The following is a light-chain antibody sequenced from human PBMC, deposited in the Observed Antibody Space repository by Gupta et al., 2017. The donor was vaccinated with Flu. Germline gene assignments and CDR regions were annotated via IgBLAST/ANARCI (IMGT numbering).Light chain of an antibody. Sequence: EIVLTQSPGTLSLSPGERATLSCRASQSVSSSYLAWYQQKPGQAPRLLIYGASSRATGIPDTFSGSGSGTDFTLTISRLEPEDFAVYYCQQDGSSPHTFGGGTKVEIK. CDR3: QQDGSSPHT. CDR1: QSVSSSY. V-gene: IGKV3-20*01. CDR2: GAS. J-gene: IGKJ4*01.